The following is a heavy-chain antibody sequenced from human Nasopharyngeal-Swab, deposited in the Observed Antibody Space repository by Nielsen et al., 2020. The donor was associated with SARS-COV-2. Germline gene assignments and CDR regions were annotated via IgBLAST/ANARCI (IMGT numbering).Heavy chain of an antibody. CDR2: IYYSGST. V-gene: IGHV4-59*13. CDR1: GCSISSYY. D-gene: IGHD6-13*01. CDR3: AAVNWSSWYYDY. J-gene: IGHJ4*02. Sequence: SETLSLTCTVSGCSISSYYLSWIRQPPGKGLEWIGYIYYSGSTNYNPSLKSRVTISVDTSKNQFSLKLSSVTAADTAVYYCAAVNWSSWYYDYWGQGTLVTVSS.